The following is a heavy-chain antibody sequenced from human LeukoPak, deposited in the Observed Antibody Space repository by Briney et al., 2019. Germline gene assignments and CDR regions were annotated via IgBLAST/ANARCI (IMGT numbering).Heavy chain of an antibody. D-gene: IGHD6-13*01. V-gene: IGHV4-59*01. CDR1: GGSISSYY. J-gene: IGHJ4*02. CDR2: IYYSGST. Sequence: NPSETLSLTCTVSGGSISSYYWSWIRQPPGKGLEWIGYIYYSGSTNYNPSLKSRVTISVDTSKNQFSLKLSSVTAADTAVYYCARLGSSWYFVDYWGQGTLVTVSS. CDR3: ARLGSSWYFVDY.